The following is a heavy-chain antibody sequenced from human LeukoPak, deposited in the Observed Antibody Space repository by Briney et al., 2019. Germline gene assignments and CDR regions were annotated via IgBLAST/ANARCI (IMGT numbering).Heavy chain of an antibody. Sequence: SETLSLTCTVSGGSISSSSYYWGWLRQPPGKGLEWIGSIYYSGSTYYNPSLKSRVTISVDTSKNQFSLKLSSVTAADTAVYYCARLELVCYWGQGTLVTVSS. D-gene: IGHD1-26*01. J-gene: IGHJ4*02. CDR2: IYYSGST. CDR3: ARLELVCY. V-gene: IGHV4-39*01. CDR1: GGSISSSSYY.